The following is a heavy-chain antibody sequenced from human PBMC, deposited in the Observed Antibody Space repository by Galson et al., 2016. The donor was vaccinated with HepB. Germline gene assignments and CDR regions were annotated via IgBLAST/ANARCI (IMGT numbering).Heavy chain of an antibody. Sequence: SLRLSCAASGFTFSGSAMHWVRQASGKGLEWVGHIRSKANSYATTYAASVKGRFTISRDDSKNTAYLQMNSLKTEDPAVYYCTRGLVVVAATQDYSYYYGMDVWGQGTTVTVSS. V-gene: IGHV3-73*01. CDR1: GFTFSGSA. J-gene: IGHJ6*02. CDR2: IRSKANSYAT. D-gene: IGHD2-15*01. CDR3: TRGLVVVAATQDYSYYYGMDV.